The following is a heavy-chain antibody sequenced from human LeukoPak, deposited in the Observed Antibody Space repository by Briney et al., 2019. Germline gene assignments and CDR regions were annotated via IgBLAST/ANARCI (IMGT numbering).Heavy chain of an antibody. Sequence: PSQTLSLTCAVSGGSISSGGYSWSWIRQPPGKGLEWIGYIYDSGSTYHNPSLKSRVTISADRSKNQLSLKLSSVTAADSAVYYCARGAMARGVITNYFDYWGQGTLVTVSS. J-gene: IGHJ4*02. CDR1: GGSISSGGYS. CDR3: ARGAMARGVITNYFDY. V-gene: IGHV4-30-2*01. CDR2: IYDSGST. D-gene: IGHD3-10*01.